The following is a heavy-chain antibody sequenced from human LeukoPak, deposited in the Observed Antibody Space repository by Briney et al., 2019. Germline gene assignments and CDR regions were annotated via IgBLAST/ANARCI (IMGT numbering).Heavy chain of an antibody. Sequence: PSETLSLTCAVYGGSFSDYYWSWVRPPPGEGREWIGEINHSRSTNYNPSLKSRVTISVDTSKNQFSLKLSSVTAADTAVYYCARWVVRSSSFYYFDYWGQGTLVTVSS. CDR3: ARWVVRSSSFYYFDY. D-gene: IGHD6-13*01. CDR2: INHSRST. J-gene: IGHJ4*02. CDR1: GGSFSDYY. V-gene: IGHV4-34*01.